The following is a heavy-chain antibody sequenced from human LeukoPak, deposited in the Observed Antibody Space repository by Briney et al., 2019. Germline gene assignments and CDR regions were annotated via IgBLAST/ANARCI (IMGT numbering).Heavy chain of an antibody. V-gene: IGHV3-23*01. CDR1: GFTFRSHA. Sequence: PGGSPRLSCVGSGFTFRSHAMSWVRQAPEKGLEFVSGIYENGGTTYYADSVKGRFSISRDNSKNTLYLQMDSLRGEDTAVYYCARGELVFDYWGQGTLVTVSS. J-gene: IGHJ4*02. D-gene: IGHD1-26*01. CDR3: ARGELVFDY. CDR2: IYENGGTT.